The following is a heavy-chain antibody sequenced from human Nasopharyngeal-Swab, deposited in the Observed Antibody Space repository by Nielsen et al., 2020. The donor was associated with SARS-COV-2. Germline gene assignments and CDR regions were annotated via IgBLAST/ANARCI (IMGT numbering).Heavy chain of an antibody. CDR2: IIPMLSLT. V-gene: IGHV1-69*04. J-gene: IGHJ6*02. D-gene: IGHD3-10*01. CDR3: ARDRDYYGSGTYKGMDV. Sequence: SVKVSCKTSGVTFSTSGSSWVRQAPGEGLEWMGRIIPMLSLTHYAQKFQGRVTIIADKSTSTAYMELSSLRSEDTAIYYCARDRDYYGSGTYKGMDVWGQGTTVTVSS. CDR1: GVTFSTSG.